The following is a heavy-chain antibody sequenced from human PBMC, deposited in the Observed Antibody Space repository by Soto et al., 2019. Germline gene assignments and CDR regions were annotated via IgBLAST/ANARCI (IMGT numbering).Heavy chain of an antibody. CDR1: GYTFTTYG. Sequence: XSVKVSCKASGYTFTTYGISWVRQAPGQGLEWMGWIRAQNGNTNYAQKFQDRVTMTTDTSTSTAYMELRSLRSDDTAVYYCARDRGSSGWYSFDYWGQGTLVTVSS. D-gene: IGHD6-19*01. J-gene: IGHJ4*02. V-gene: IGHV1-18*01. CDR2: IRAQNGNT. CDR3: ARDRGSSGWYSFDY.